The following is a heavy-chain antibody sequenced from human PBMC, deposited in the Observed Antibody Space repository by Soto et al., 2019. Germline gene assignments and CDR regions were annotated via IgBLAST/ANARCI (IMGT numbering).Heavy chain of an antibody. CDR3: AAIREVDV. CDR1: GFTFSSYA. V-gene: IGHV3-30*03. D-gene: IGHD1-26*01. J-gene: IGHJ6*02. Sequence: QGQLVESGGGMVQPGTSLRLSCVASGFTFSSYAMHWVRQAPGKGLEWVALISYDGYSKWYVDAVKGRFTISRDNSNNTLFLEMNSLRADDTAVYFCAAIREVDVWGQGTTVTVSS. CDR2: ISYDGYSK.